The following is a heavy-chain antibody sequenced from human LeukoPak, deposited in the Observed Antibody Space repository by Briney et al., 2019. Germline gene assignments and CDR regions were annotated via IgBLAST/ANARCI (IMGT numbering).Heavy chain of an antibody. CDR1: GFMFSSYA. CDR3: AREEQWLYYFDY. D-gene: IGHD6-19*01. Sequence: GGSLRLSCAASGFMFSSYAMTWVRQAPGKGLEWVAVISYDGSNKYYADSVKGRFTISRDNSKNTLYLQMNSLRAEDTAVYYCAREEQWLYYFDYWGQGTLVTVPS. CDR2: ISYDGSNK. J-gene: IGHJ4*02. V-gene: IGHV3-30*04.